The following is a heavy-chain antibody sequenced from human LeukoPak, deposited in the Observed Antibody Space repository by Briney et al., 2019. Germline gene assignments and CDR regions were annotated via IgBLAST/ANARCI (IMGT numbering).Heavy chain of an antibody. CDR3: VGYYDILTGYYY. Sequence: PGGSLRLSCAASGFTFSSYWMSWVRQAPGKGLEWVANIKQDGSEKYYVDSVKGRFTISRDNAKNSLYLQMNSPRAEDTAVYYCVGYYDILTGYYYWGQGTLVIVSS. CDR1: GFTFSSYW. CDR2: IKQDGSEK. J-gene: IGHJ4*02. V-gene: IGHV3-7*01. D-gene: IGHD3-9*01.